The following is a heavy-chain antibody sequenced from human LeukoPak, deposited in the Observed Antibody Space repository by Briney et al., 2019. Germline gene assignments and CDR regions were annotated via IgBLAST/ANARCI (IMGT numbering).Heavy chain of an antibody. Sequence: SVEVSCKASGGTFSSYAISWVRHAPGQGLEWMGGIIPIFGTANYAQKFQGRVTNTTDESTSTAYMELSSLRSEDTAVYYCARDLGRIAARPFYYYYMDVWGKGTTVTVSS. CDR2: IIPIFGTA. J-gene: IGHJ6*03. CDR1: GGTFSSYA. CDR3: ARDLGRIAARPFYYYYMDV. V-gene: IGHV1-69*05. D-gene: IGHD6-6*01.